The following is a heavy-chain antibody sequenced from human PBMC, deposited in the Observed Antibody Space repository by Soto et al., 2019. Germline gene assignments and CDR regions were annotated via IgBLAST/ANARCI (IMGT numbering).Heavy chain of an antibody. CDR3: ARDYCSGTTCYDFDY. Sequence: ESLKISCKGSGYSFTSYWIGWVRQMPGKGLEWMGIIYPGDSDTRYSPSFQGQVTISADKSINTAYLQWSSLKASDTAMYYCARDYCSGTTCYDFDYWGQGTQVTVSS. CDR2: IYPGDSDT. V-gene: IGHV5-51*01. J-gene: IGHJ4*02. CDR1: GYSFTSYW. D-gene: IGHD2-2*01.